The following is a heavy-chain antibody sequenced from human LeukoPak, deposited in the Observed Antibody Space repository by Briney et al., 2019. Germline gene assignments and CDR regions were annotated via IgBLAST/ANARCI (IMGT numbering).Heavy chain of an antibody. CDR1: GYTFTDYY. Sequence: GASVKVSCKASGYTFTDYYVNWVRQAPGQGLEWMGWISPNSGDTNYAETFQGRVTMTRDTSISTAYMELNRLRSDDTAVYYCARRYNILTGFLFWGQGTLVTVSS. D-gene: IGHD3-9*01. V-gene: IGHV1-2*02. CDR3: ARRYNILTGFLF. J-gene: IGHJ4*02. CDR2: ISPNSGDT.